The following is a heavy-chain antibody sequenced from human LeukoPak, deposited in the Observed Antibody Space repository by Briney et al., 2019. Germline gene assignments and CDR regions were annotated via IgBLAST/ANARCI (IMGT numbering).Heavy chain of an antibody. CDR2: IKHDGSDK. J-gene: IGHJ4*02. CDR1: GLIFSRYW. CDR3: AKVDCTNGVCQHFDY. V-gene: IGHV3-7*03. D-gene: IGHD2-8*01. Sequence: PGGSLRLSCTASGLIFSRYWMSWVRQAPGKGLEWVASIKHDGSDKYYVDSVEGRFTISRDNAKNSLYLQMNSLRAEDTAVYYCAKVDCTNGVCQHFDYWGQGTLITVSS.